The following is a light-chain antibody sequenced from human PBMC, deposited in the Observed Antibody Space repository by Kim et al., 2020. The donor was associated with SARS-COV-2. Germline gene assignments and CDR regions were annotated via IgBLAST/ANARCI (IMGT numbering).Light chain of an antibody. CDR3: QLRTNWLT. Sequence: EIVLTQSPATLSLCPGERATLSCRASQSVSPYLAWYQQKPGQAPRLLIYDASKRATGIPARFSGSGSGTDFTLTISSLEPDDFAVYYCQLRTNWLTSGGGTKVDIK. J-gene: IGKJ4*01. CDR1: QSVSPY. CDR2: DAS. V-gene: IGKV3-11*01.